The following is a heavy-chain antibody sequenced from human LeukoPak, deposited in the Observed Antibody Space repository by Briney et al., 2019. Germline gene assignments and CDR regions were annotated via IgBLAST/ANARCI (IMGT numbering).Heavy chain of an antibody. CDR1: GYTFIGYY. J-gene: IGHJ5*02. CDR3: ARELGGSYNWFDR. Sequence: ASVRVSCKASGYTFIGYYVHWVRQAPGQGLEWMGRINPDSGGTNFAQRFQGRVTMTRDTPINTAYMELSRLRSDDTAIYYCARELGGSYNWFDRWGQGTLVTVSS. CDR2: INPDSGGT. D-gene: IGHD3-16*01. V-gene: IGHV1-2*06.